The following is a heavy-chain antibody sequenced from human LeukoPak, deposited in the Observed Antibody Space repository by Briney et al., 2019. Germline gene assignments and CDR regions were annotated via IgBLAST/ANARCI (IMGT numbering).Heavy chain of an antibody. CDR2: ISWNSGSI. V-gene: IGHV3-9*01. Sequence: GGSLRLSCAASGFTFDDYAMHWVRQAPGKGLEWVSGISWNSGSIGYADSVKGRFTISRDNAKNSLYLQMNSLRAEDTALYYCAQLAVAGLDAFDIWGQGTMVTASS. J-gene: IGHJ3*02. D-gene: IGHD6-19*01. CDR1: GFTFDDYA. CDR3: AQLAVAGLDAFDI.